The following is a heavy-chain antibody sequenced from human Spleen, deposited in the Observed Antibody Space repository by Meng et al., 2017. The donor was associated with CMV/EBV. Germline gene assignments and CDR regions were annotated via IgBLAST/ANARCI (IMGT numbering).Heavy chain of an antibody. CDR1: GYDFSDFF. V-gene: IGHV3-11*01. J-gene: IGHJ3*01. CDR2: MSKIGDII. D-gene: IGHD6-19*01. Sequence: SLKISCAASGYDFSDFFMSWVRQAPGKGLEWLSYMSKIGDIIYYADSVKGRFTISRDNAKNSLYLQMTSLRAEDTALYYCARHEGAGTTAAFDLWGQGTMVTVSS. CDR3: ARHEGAGTTAAFDL.